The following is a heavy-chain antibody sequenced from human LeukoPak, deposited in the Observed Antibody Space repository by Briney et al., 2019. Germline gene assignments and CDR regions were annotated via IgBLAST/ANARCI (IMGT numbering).Heavy chain of an antibody. V-gene: IGHV3-48*04. D-gene: IGHD6-19*01. J-gene: IGHJ5*02. CDR3: ARDEYSSGSNWFDP. CDR2: ISSSGSTI. Sequence: GGSLRLSCAASGFTFSSYGMNWVRQAPGKGLEWVSYISSSGSTIYYADSVKGRFTISRDNAKNSLYLQMNSLRAEDTAVYYCARDEYSSGSNWFDPWGQGTLVTVSS. CDR1: GFTFSSYG.